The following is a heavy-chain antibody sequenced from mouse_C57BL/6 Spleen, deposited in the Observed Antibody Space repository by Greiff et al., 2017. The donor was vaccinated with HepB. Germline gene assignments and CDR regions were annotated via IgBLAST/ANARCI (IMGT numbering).Heavy chain of an antibody. CDR3: ARNYYGSSYRYFDV. CDR1: AFTFSDYG. J-gene: IGHJ1*03. CDR2: ISSGSSTI. Sequence: EVQVVESGGGLVKPGGSLKLSCAASAFTFSDYGMHWVRQAPEKGLEWVAYISSGSSTIYYADTVKGRFTISRDNAKNTLFLQMTSLRSEDTAMYYCARNYYGSSYRYFDVWGTGTTVTVSS. D-gene: IGHD1-1*01. V-gene: IGHV5-17*01.